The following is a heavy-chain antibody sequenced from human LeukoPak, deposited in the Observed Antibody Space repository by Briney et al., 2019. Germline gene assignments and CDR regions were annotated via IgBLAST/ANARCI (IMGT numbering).Heavy chain of an antibody. V-gene: IGHV3-23*01. CDR1: GFTFSSYA. D-gene: IGHD6-13*01. CDR2: IGGSGGDT. CDR3: AKSDRQLVSSY. J-gene: IGHJ4*02. Sequence: PGGSLRLSCAASGFTFSSYAMSWVRQAPGKGLEWVSAIGGSGGDTYYADSVKGRFTISRDNSRNTLYLQMNSLRAEDTAVYYCAKSDRQLVSSYWGQGTLVTVSS.